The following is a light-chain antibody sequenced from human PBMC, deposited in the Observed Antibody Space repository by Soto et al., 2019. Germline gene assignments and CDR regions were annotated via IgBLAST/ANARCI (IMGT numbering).Light chain of an antibody. CDR1: SSNFGAGYD. CDR2: TNT. CDR3: QSCDSSLSGSGV. J-gene: IGLJ1*01. V-gene: IGLV1-40*01. Sequence: QSVLTQPPSVSGAPGQRVTISCTGGSSNFGAGYDVHWYQQLPGTAPKLLIHTNTNRPSGVPDRFSGSKSDTSASLAITGLQAEDEADYYCQSCDSSLSGSGVFGTGTKVTVL.